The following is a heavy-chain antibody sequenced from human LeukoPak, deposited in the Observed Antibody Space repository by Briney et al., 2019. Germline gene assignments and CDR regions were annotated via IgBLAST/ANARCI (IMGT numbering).Heavy chain of an antibody. V-gene: IGHV3-23*01. Sequence: GGTLRLSCAASGFTFSSYGMSWVRQAPGKGLEWVSAVSGSGGSTYYADSVKGRFTISRDNSKNTLFLQMNSLRAEDTAVYYCAKMVVGATFGAFDIWGQGTMVTVSS. CDR3: AKMVVGATFGAFDI. CDR1: GFTFSSYG. D-gene: IGHD1-26*01. CDR2: VSGSGGST. J-gene: IGHJ3*02.